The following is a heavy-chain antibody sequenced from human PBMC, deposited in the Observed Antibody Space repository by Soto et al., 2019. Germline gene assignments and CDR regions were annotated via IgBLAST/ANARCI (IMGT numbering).Heavy chain of an antibody. CDR2: ISAGGGTT. V-gene: IGHV3-23*01. D-gene: IGHD6-13*01. CDR3: AKRRQYSSSWYYFDF. Sequence: GGSLRLSCAASGFTFSSFAMSWVRQAPGKGLEWVSAISAGGGTTYYADSVKGRFTISRDNSKNTLYLQMNSLRAEDTAVYYCAKRRQYSSSWYYFDFWGQGTLVTVSS. J-gene: IGHJ4*02. CDR1: GFTFSSFA.